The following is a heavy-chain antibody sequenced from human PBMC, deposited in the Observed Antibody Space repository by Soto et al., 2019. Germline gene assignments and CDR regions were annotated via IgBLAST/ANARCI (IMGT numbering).Heavy chain of an antibody. CDR3: ARGLTLGALPSHFHR. J-gene: IGHJ5*02. V-gene: IGHV4-34*01. CDR2: INHSGRV. CDR1: GGSFSGHS. D-gene: IGHD3-16*02. Sequence: SETLSLTCAVYGGSFSGHSWTWIRQSPGKGLEWIGDINHSGRVNYSPSLKSRVTISLDTSKNQFPLTLSAVTAADTAVYYCARGLTLGALPSHFHRWGQGTQVTVSS.